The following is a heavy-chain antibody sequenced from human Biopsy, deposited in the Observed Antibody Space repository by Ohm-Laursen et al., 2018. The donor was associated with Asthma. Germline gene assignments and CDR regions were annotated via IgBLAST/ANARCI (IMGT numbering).Heavy chain of an antibody. CDR3: ARTYYDFLTGQVNDAFAM. V-gene: IGHV1-3*01. CDR1: AYTFINYA. D-gene: IGHD3-9*01. Sequence: GASVNASRKASAYTFINYAIHWVRQAPGQRLEWMGWIKAGNGNTKYSQKFQGRATISRDTSASTAYMDLSSLRSEDTAVYYCARTYYDFLTGQVNDAFAMWGQGTMVTVSS. CDR2: IKAGNGNT. J-gene: IGHJ3*02.